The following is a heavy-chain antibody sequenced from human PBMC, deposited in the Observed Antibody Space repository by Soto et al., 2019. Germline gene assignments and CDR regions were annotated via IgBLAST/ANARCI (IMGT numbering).Heavy chain of an antibody. D-gene: IGHD2-2*01. CDR3: ARGRERRIVVVQAARRRGWFDP. Sequence: SETLSLTCAVYGGSFSGYYWSWIRQPPGKGLEWIGEINHSGSTNYNPSLKSRVTISVDTSKNQFSLKLSSVTAADTAVYYCARGRERRIVVVQAARRRGWFDPWGQGTLVTVSS. CDR1: GGSFSGYY. J-gene: IGHJ5*02. CDR2: INHSGST. V-gene: IGHV4-34*01.